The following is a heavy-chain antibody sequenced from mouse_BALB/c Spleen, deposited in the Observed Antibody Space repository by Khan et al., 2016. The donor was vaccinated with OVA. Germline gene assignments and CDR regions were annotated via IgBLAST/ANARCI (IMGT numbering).Heavy chain of an antibody. D-gene: IGHD3-2*02. CDR3: AREEALYHFDH. V-gene: IGHV1-76*01. CDR2: IYPGTDNT. CDR1: GYTFTSYW. Sequence: QMQLEESGAELVRPGASVKLSCKTSGYTFTSYWIHWVKQRSGQGLEWIARIYPGTDNTYYNEKFKDKATLTADKSYSTAYMQLSSLKSEDSDVYVCAREEALYHFDHWGQGTTLTVSS. J-gene: IGHJ2*01.